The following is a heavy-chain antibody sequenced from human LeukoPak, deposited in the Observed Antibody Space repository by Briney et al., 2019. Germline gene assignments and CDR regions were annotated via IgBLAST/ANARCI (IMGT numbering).Heavy chain of an antibody. Sequence: PGGSLRLSCAASGFTFSSYGMHWVRQAPGKGLEWLAVIWYDGSNIYYADPVKGRFAISRDNSKNTLYLQTNSLRAEDTALSYCAKDEPGYSGSWDDAFDIWGQGTMVTVSS. CDR3: AKDEPGYSGSWDDAFDI. V-gene: IGHV3-33*06. CDR1: GFTFSSYG. J-gene: IGHJ3*02. D-gene: IGHD1-26*01. CDR2: IWYDGSNI.